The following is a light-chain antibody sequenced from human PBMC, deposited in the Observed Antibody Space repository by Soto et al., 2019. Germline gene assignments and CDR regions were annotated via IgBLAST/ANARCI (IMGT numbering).Light chain of an antibody. CDR2: DVN. Sequence: QSALTQPASVSGSPGQSITISCAGTSSDVGGYNYVSWYQQHPGKVPRLITSDVNKRPSGVSDRFSGSKSGNTASLTISGIQAEDEADYYCASFTRSVTVVFGGGTKLTVL. CDR1: SSDVGGYNY. J-gene: IGLJ2*01. V-gene: IGLV2-14*03. CDR3: ASFTRSVTVV.